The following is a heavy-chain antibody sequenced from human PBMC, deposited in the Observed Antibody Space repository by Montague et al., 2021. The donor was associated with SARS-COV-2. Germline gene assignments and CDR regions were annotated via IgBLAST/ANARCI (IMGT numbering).Heavy chain of an antibody. Sequence: SRRLSFAASGFPFSSHRMNWVRQLPGKGLLWVSRINTGGTNTNYADSVKGRFTISRDNAKNSMYLQMNSLRVEDTAVYYCATDRTVAPGYGFDPWGQGTLVTVSS. CDR2: INTGGTNT. CDR3: ATDRTVAPGYGFDP. V-gene: IGHV3-74*01. CDR1: GFPFSSHR. D-gene: IGHD3-9*01. J-gene: IGHJ5*02.